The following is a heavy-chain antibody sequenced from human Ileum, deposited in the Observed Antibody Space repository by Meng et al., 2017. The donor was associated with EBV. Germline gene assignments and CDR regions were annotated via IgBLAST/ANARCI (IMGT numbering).Heavy chain of an antibody. Sequence: AHPPDTGPGMGKHPPTLPLTCHVSGGPITSSNYYWSWIRQPPGKGLEWSGHIYNSGSTYYNPSLKSRITISVDTSKNQFSLKLSSVTAADTAVYYCARGQKGYFDLWGRGTLVTVSS. J-gene: IGHJ2*01. CDR1: GGPITSSNYY. CDR3: ARGQKGYFDL. CDR2: IYNSGST. V-gene: IGHV4-30-4*01.